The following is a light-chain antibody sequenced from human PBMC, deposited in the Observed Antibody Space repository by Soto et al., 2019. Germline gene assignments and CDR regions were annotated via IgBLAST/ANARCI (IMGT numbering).Light chain of an antibody. Sequence: VGDRVTITCRASQSISSWLAWYQQKPGKAPKLLIYKASSLESGVPSRFSGSGSGTEFTLTISSLQPDDFATYYCQQYNSYSLTFDQGTKVDIK. CDR3: QQYNSYSLT. CDR2: KAS. V-gene: IGKV1-5*03. J-gene: IGKJ1*01. CDR1: QSISSW.